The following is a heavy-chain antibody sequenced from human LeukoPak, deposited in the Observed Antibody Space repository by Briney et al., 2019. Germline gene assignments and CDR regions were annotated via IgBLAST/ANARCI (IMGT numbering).Heavy chain of an antibody. Sequence: GGSLRLSCTASGFTFGDYAMSWIRQAPGKGLEWVGFIRSKAYGETADYAASVRGRFTISRDDSKAIAYLQMNSLKTEDTAVYHCTRDRGAYNLYDYWGQGTLVTVSS. CDR1: GFTFGDYA. J-gene: IGHJ4*02. D-gene: IGHD1-1*01. V-gene: IGHV3-49*03. CDR3: TRDRGAYNLYDY. CDR2: IRSKAYGETA.